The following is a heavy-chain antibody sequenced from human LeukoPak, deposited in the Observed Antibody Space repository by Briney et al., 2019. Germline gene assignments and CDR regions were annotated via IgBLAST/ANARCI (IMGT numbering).Heavy chain of an antibody. CDR3: ARQGSAAYCGGGSCVPYGMDV. Sequence: SETLSLTCSVSGDSISNSDFYWVWVRQPPGKGLEWIGSIYYRGNTYYNPSLKSRVTISVDTSKKQFSLNLSSVTAADTAIYYCARQGSAAYCGGGSCVPYGMDVWGQGTTVTVSS. CDR2: IYYRGNT. J-gene: IGHJ6*02. V-gene: IGHV4-39*01. D-gene: IGHD2-15*01. CDR1: GDSISNSDFY.